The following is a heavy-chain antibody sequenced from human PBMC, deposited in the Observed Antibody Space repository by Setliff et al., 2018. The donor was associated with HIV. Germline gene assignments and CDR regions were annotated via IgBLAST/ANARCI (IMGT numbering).Heavy chain of an antibody. CDR2: INHSGRT. Sequence: SETLSLTCAVYGGSFSGYYWSWIRQPPGKGLEWIGEINHSGRTNYNPSLKSRVTISVDTSKNQFSLKLSSVTAAGRAVYYGXXXXGPVGVVAAAYYYYMDVWGKGTTVTVSS. J-gene: IGHJ6*03. CDR1: GGSFSGYY. D-gene: IGHD2-15*01. V-gene: IGHV4-34*01. CDR3: XXXXGPVGVVAAAYYYYMDV.